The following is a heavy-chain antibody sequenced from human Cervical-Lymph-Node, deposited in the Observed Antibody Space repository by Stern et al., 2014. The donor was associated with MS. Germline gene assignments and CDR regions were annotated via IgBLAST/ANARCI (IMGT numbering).Heavy chain of an antibody. V-gene: IGHV4-61*02. J-gene: IGHJ4*02. D-gene: IGHD3-22*01. CDR3: ARDRYYYDSSGSIDY. CDR1: GGSISSGSYY. Sequence: QLQLQESGPGLVKPSQTLSLTCTVSGGSISSGSYYWSWIRQPAGKGLEWIGRIYTSGSTNYNPSLKSRVTISVDTSNNQFSLKLSSVTAADTAVYYCARDRYYYDSSGSIDYWGQGTLVTVSS. CDR2: IYTSGST.